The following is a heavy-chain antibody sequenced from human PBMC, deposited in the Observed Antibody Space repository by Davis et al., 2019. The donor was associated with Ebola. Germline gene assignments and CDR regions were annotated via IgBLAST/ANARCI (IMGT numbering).Heavy chain of an antibody. Sequence: GGSLRLSCAASGFTFSSYSMNWVRQAPGKGLEWVSSISSSSSYIYYADSVKGRFTISRDNAKNSLYLQMNSLRAEDTAVCYCARDRWNGDDLFDYWGQGTLVTVSS. CDR1: GFTFSSYS. D-gene: IGHD4-17*01. CDR3: ARDRWNGDDLFDY. V-gene: IGHV3-21*01. CDR2: ISSSSSYI. J-gene: IGHJ4*02.